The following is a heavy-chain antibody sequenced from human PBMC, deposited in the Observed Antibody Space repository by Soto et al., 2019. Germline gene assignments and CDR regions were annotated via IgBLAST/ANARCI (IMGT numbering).Heavy chain of an antibody. Sequence: GGSLRLSCAASGFTFSSYSMNWVRQAPGKGLEWVSYISSRSSTIYYADSVKGRFTISRDNAKNSLYLQMNSLRAEDTAVYYCARDVVVVPAAMTYDASDIWGQGTKVT. J-gene: IGHJ3*02. D-gene: IGHD2-2*01. CDR2: ISSRSSTI. CDR3: ARDVVVVPAAMTYDASDI. V-gene: IGHV3-48*01. CDR1: GFTFSSYS.